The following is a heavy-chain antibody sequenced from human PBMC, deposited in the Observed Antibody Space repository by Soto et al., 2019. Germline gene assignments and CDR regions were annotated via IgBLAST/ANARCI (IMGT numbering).Heavy chain of an antibody. V-gene: IGHV1-18*01. D-gene: IGHD3-9*01. Sequence: QVQLVQSGAEVKKPGASVKVSCKASGYTFTSYGISWVRQAPGQGLEWMGWISAYNGNTNYAQKLQGRVTMTTDTSTITAYMELRSLRSDDTAVYYCAREAYDILTGYYEVDYWGQGTLVTVSS. J-gene: IGHJ4*02. CDR3: AREAYDILTGYYEVDY. CDR1: GYTFTSYG. CDR2: ISAYNGNT.